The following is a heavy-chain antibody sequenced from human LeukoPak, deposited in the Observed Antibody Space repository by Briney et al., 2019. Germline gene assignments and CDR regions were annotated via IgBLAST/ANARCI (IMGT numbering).Heavy chain of an antibody. J-gene: IGHJ4*02. CDR1: GFTFSSYA. D-gene: IGHD3-22*01. Sequence: GGSLRLSCAASGFTFSSYAMSWVRQAPGKGLEWVSAISGSGGSTYYADTVKGRFTISRDNSKNTLYLQMNSLRAEDTAVYYCVTPKTIVVVINDDFDYWGQGTLVTVSS. CDR3: VTPKTIVVVINDDFDY. V-gene: IGHV3-23*01. CDR2: ISGSGGST.